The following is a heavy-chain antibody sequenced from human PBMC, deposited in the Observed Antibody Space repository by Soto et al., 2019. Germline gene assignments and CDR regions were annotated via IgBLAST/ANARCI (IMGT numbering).Heavy chain of an antibody. J-gene: IGHJ4*02. Sequence: QVHLLQSGAEVQKPGASVKVSCKTSGYTFNDFGITWVRQAPGLGLEWLGWIYSKAGKMNFAPKFQNRVIMTTDTSARTTLMELTRLAFYGSAIYFCARDIASDIDYWGQGTLVTVS. V-gene: IGHV1-18*01. CDR1: GYTFNDFG. D-gene: IGHD2-15*01. CDR2: IYSKAGKM. CDR3: ARDIASDIDY.